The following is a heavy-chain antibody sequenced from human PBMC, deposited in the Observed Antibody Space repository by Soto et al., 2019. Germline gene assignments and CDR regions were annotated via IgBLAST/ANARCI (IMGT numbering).Heavy chain of an antibody. CDR2: ISGSGGST. Sequence: GGSLRLSCAASGFTFSSYAMSWVRQAPGKGLEWVSAISGSGGSTYYADSVKGRFTISRDNSKNTLYLQMNSLRAEDTAVYYCAGDTTGYHYYMDVWGKGTTVTVSS. V-gene: IGHV3-23*01. D-gene: IGHD3-22*01. CDR3: AGDTTGYHYYMDV. J-gene: IGHJ6*03. CDR1: GFTFSSYA.